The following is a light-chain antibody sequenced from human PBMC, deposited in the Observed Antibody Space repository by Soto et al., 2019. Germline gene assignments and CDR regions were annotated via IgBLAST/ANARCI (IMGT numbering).Light chain of an antibody. CDR2: GAS. V-gene: IGKV3-20*01. J-gene: IGKJ3*01. CDR1: QRISSVY. Sequence: DIVLTQSPGNLSLTPGEGATLFCRASQRISSVYLAWYQQKPGQAPRLLIYGASFRATGIPDRFSGSGSGTDFTLTISRLEPEDFVVYYCQQYGRSPPGFTFGPGTTVDMK. CDR3: QQYGRSPPGFT.